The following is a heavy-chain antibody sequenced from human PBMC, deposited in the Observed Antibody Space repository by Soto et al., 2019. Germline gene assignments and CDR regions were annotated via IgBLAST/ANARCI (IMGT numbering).Heavy chain of an antibody. D-gene: IGHD3-22*01. J-gene: IGHJ6*02. Sequence: QVQVVQSGAEVKKPGSSVKVSCKASGGSFSNYGISWARQAPGQGLEWMGGIIPVFGTPHYAQKFQDRVTITAAEXTXTXXMEVSSLTSEDTAVYYCARGDATKIIVTTYYGLDVGGQGTTVTVSS. CDR2: IIPVFGTP. CDR1: GGSFSNYG. CDR3: ARGDATKIIVTTYYGLDV. V-gene: IGHV1-69*12.